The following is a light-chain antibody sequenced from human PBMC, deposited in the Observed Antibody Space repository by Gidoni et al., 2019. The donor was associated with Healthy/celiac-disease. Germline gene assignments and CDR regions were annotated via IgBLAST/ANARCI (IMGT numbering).Light chain of an antibody. CDR1: QSVSSY. CDR2: DAS. Sequence: EIVLTQSPATLSLSPGERATLSCRASQSVSSYLAWYQQKPGQAPRLLIYDASNRATGIPARFSGSGSGTDFTLTISSLEPEDSAVYYCQQRSNWPPLLTFGGGTKVEFK. V-gene: IGKV3-11*01. CDR3: QQRSNWPPLLT. J-gene: IGKJ4*01.